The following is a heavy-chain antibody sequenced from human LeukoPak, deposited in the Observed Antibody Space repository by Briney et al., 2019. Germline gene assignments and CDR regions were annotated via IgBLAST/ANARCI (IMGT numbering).Heavy chain of an antibody. D-gene: IGHD6-13*01. Sequence: SETLSLTCTVSGGSSSSYYWSWIRQPAGKGLEWIGRIYTSGSTNYNPSLKSRVTISVDKSKNQFSLKLSSVTAADTAVYYCARGSPGGAAATFDYWGQGTLVTVSS. J-gene: IGHJ4*02. CDR2: IYTSGST. CDR1: GGSSSSYY. CDR3: ARGSPGGAAATFDY. V-gene: IGHV4-4*07.